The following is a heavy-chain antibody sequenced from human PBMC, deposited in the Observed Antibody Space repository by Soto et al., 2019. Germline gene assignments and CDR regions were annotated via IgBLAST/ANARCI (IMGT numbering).Heavy chain of an antibody. CDR3: DKDTESLICCSAFDI. D-gene: IGHD2-15*01. J-gene: IGHJ3*02. CDR1: GFTFSSYA. CDR2: ISGSGGST. V-gene: IGHV3-23*01. Sequence: GGSLRLSCAASGFTFSSYAMRWVRQAQGKGLEWVSAISGSGGSTYYADSVKGRFTISRDNSKNTLYLQKNSLSAEDTAVFFFDKDTESLICCSAFDICGQGTMVTVSS.